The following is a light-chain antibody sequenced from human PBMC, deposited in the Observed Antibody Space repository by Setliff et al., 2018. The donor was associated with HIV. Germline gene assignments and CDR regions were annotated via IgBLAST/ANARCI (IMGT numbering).Light chain of an antibody. V-gene: IGLV2-14*02. CDR1: SSNVGSYNL. CDR3: SSYTNTPLYV. J-gene: IGLJ1*01. Sequence: QSALAQPASVSGSPGQSITISCTGNSSNVGSYNLVSWYQQHSDKSPKLMIYEVNKRPSGVSNRFSGSKSGNTASLTISGLQAEDEADYYCSSYTNTPLYVFGTGTKVTVL. CDR2: EVN.